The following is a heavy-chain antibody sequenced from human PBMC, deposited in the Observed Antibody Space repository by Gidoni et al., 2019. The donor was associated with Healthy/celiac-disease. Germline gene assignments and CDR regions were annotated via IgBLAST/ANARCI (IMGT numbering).Heavy chain of an antibody. Sequence: QVQLQESGPGLVKPSQTLSLTCTVSGGSISSGDYYWSWIRQPPGKGLEWIGYSYYSGSTYYNPSLKSRVTISVDTSKNQFSLKLSSVTAADTAVYYCASHNREAWGRGVIIGAFDIWGQGTMVTVSS. J-gene: IGHJ3*02. D-gene: IGHD3-10*01. CDR1: GGSISSGDYY. V-gene: IGHV4-30-4*01. CDR2: SYYSGST. CDR3: ASHNREAWGRGVIIGAFDI.